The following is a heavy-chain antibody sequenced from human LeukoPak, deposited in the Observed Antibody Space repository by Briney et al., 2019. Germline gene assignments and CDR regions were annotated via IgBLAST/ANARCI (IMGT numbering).Heavy chain of an antibody. V-gene: IGHV4-4*07. CDR2: IYTSGST. J-gene: IGHJ4*02. D-gene: IGHD3-10*01. CDR1: GGSISSYY. Sequence: SETLSLTCTVSGGSISSYYWSWIRQPAGKGLEWTGRIYTSGSTNYNPSLKSRVTMSVDTSKNQFSLKLSSVTAADTAVYYCARAGYGSGSYDFDYWGQGTLVTVSS. CDR3: ARAGYGSGSYDFDY.